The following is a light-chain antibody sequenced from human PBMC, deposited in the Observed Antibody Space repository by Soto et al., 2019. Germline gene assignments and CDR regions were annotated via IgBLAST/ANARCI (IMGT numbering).Light chain of an antibody. J-gene: IGLJ2*01. Sequence: QSVLTQPPSVSGAPGQRVTISCTGSNSNIGAGYDVHWYQQLPGTAPKLLIYDNNNRPSGVPDRFSGSKSDTSASLAITGLQAEDEADYYCQSYDSSLSGYVVFGGGTKVTVL. CDR2: DNN. CDR1: NSNIGAGYD. CDR3: QSYDSSLSGYVV. V-gene: IGLV1-40*01.